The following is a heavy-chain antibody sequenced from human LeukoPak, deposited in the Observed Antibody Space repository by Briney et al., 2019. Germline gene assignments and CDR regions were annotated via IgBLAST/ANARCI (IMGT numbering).Heavy chain of an antibody. CDR2: IKQDGSEK. V-gene: IGHV3-7*01. CDR1: GFTFSGDW. CDR3: VRDLYRIVVVPHYFDY. Sequence: GGSLRLSCAASGFTFSGDWMSWVRQAPGKGLEWVANIKQDGSEKYYMDSVKGRFTISRDNAKNSLYLQINSLRAEDTAVYYCVRDLYRIVVVPHYFDYWGQGTLVTVSS. J-gene: IGHJ4*02. D-gene: IGHD3-22*01.